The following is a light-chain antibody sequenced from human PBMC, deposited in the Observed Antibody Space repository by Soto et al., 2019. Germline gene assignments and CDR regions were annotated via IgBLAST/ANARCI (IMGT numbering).Light chain of an antibody. CDR1: QSLSSDS. Sequence: IVLTQSPAPLSLSPGDRATLSCRASQSLSSDSLAWYQQKPGQAPRLLIYGASSRANGIPDRFSGSGSGTDFTLTISRLEPEDFAVYYCHQYGSSPLTFGGGTKVDIK. V-gene: IGKV3-20*01. J-gene: IGKJ4*01. CDR2: GAS. CDR3: HQYGSSPLT.